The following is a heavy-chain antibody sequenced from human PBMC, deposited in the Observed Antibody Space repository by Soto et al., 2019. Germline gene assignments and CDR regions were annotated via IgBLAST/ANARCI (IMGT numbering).Heavy chain of an antibody. CDR2: IYYSGST. CDR3: AGDCSSTSCDVGMDV. CDR1: GGSVSSGSYY. D-gene: IGHD2-2*01. V-gene: IGHV4-61*01. J-gene: IGHJ6*02. Sequence: QVQLQESGPGLVKPSETLSLTCTVSGGSVSSGSYYWSLIRQPPGKGLEWIGYIYYSGSTNYNPSLKSRVTLSVDTSKNQFSLKLSSVTAADTAVYYCAGDCSSTSCDVGMDVWGQGTTVTVSS.